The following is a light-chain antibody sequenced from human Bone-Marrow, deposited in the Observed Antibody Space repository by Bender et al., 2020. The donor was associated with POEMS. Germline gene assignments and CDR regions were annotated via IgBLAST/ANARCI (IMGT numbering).Light chain of an antibody. CDR1: ELGDKY. V-gene: IGLV3-1*01. CDR2: QDT. Sequence: SYDLIQPPSVSVSPGQTASITCSGHELGDKYVSWYQVKPGQSPVLVIFQDTKRPSGIPERFSGSNSGNSATLTISGTQATDEADYYCQAWDSRAVVFGGGTKVTVL. CDR3: QAWDSRAVV. J-gene: IGLJ3*02.